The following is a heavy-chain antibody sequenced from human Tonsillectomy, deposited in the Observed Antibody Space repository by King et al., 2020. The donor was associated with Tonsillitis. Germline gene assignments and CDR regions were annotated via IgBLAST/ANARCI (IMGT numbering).Heavy chain of an antibody. CDR3: ARGEITMFGANPTYFDY. D-gene: IGHD3-3*01. CDR1: GGSISSYY. J-gene: IGHJ4*02. Sequence: QLQESGPGLVKPSETLSLTCTVSGGSISSYYWSWIRPPPGKGLEWIGYIYYSGRTNYNPSLKSRVTISVDTSKNQFSLKLSSVTAADTAVYYCARGEITMFGANPTYFDYWGQGTLVTVSS. V-gene: IGHV4-59*01. CDR2: IYYSGRT.